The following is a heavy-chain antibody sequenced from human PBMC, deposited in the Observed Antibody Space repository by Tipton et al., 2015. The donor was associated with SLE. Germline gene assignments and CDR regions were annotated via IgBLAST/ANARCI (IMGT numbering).Heavy chain of an antibody. CDR2: FYYSGTT. Sequence: TLSLTCIVSGGSIISSTYYSAWIRQPPGKGLEWIGGFYYSGTTYYNPSLKSRVTISVDTSKNQFSLKLSPVTAADTAVYYCTRLVGNYYYGMDVWGQGTTVIVSS. CDR3: TRLVGNYYYGMDV. CDR1: GGSIISSTYY. J-gene: IGHJ6*02. V-gene: IGHV4-39*07. D-gene: IGHD1-26*01.